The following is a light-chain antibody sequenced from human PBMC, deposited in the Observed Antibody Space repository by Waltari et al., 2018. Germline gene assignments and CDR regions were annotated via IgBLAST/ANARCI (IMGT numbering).Light chain of an antibody. Sequence: DIQMTQSPSSLSASIGDRVTITCRASQSIRKYVTWYQQKPGKAPHLLIYTASNLQRGVPSRFSGSGSGTDFTLTISSLQPEDFATYFCQQSYSIPYTFGQGTKLEI. CDR3: QQSYSIPYT. CDR1: QSIRKY. J-gene: IGKJ2*01. V-gene: IGKV1-39*01. CDR2: TAS.